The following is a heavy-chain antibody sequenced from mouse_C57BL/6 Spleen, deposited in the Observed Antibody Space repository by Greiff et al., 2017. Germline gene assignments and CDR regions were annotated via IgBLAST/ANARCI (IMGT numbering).Heavy chain of an antibody. CDR1: GYTFTGYW. J-gene: IGHJ2*01. V-gene: IGHV1-9*01. CDR2: ILPGSGST. D-gene: IGHD1-1*01. Sequence: QVQLEQSGAELMKPGASVKLSCKATGYTFTGYWIEWVKQSPGHGLEWLGEILPGSGSTNYNEKFKGQATFTADTPYNTAYMQLSSLTTEDSAIYYCARGGYGSSYGDYFDYWGQGTTLTVSS. CDR3: ARGGYGSSYGDYFDY.